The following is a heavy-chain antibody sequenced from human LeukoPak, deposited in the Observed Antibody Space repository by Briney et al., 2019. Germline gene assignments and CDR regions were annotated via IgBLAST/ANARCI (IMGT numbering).Heavy chain of an antibody. V-gene: IGHV3-48*03. CDR3: AKDHRDYDSSGYYFDY. Sequence: GGSLRLSCAASGFTFSRYALNWVRQAPGKGLEWVSYISSSDNTIYYADSVKGRFTISRDNSKNTLYLQMNSLRAEDTAVYYCAKDHRDYDSSGYYFDYWGQGTLVTVSS. J-gene: IGHJ4*02. CDR2: ISSSDNTI. CDR1: GFTFSRYA. D-gene: IGHD3-22*01.